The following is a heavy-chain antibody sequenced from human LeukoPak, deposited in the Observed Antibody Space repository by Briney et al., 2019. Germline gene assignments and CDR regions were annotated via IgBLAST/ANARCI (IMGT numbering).Heavy chain of an antibody. CDR3: ARDGGYCVGISCPGDY. J-gene: IGHJ4*02. Sequence: GGSLRLSCEASGFTFSRYWMSWVRQAPGKGLEWVANIDRDGSQKHYVDSVKGRFTIFRDNAKNSLFLQMNNLRVEDTAIYYCARDGGYCVGISCPGDYWGQGALVTVSS. CDR2: IDRDGSQK. D-gene: IGHD2-2*01. CDR1: GFTFSRYW. V-gene: IGHV3-7*01.